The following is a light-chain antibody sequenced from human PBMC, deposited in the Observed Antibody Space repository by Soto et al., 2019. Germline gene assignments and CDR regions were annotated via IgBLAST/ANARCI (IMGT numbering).Light chain of an antibody. CDR2: GAS. V-gene: IGKV3-20*01. CDR3: QQYGSSPIT. J-gene: IGKJ3*01. CDR1: QSVSSSY. Sequence: EIVLTQSPGTLSLSPGERVTLSCRASQSVSSSYLAWYQQKPGQAPRLLIYGASSRATGISDRFSGSGSGTDFTLTISRLEPEDFAVYYCQQYGSSPITFGPGTKVDIK.